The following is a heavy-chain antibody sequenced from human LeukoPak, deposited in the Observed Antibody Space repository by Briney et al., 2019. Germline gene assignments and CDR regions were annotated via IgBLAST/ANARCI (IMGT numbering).Heavy chain of an antibody. D-gene: IGHD3-10*01. CDR2: ISSSGSTV. V-gene: IGHV3-48*03. J-gene: IGHJ3*02. Sequence: PGGSLGLSCAASGFTFSSYEMNWVRQAPGKGLEWVSYISSSGSTVYYADSVKGRFTVSRDNAKNSLYLQMNSLRDEDTAVYYCAHVKARSGSTFDIWGQGTMVTVSS. CDR1: GFTFSSYE. CDR3: AHVKARSGSTFDI.